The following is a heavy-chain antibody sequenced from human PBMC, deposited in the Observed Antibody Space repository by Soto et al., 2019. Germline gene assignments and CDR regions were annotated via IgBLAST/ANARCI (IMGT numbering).Heavy chain of an antibody. CDR2: IYYSGST. D-gene: IGHD1-7*01. J-gene: IGHJ5*02. V-gene: IGHV4-39*01. Sequence: SETLSLTCTVSGGSISSSSYYWGWIRQPPGKGLEWIGSIYYSGSTYYNPSPKSRVTISVDTSKNQFSLKLSSVTAADTAVYYCARHTSPGTFFTQPITWFDPWGQGTLVTVSS. CDR1: GGSISSSSYY. CDR3: ARHTSPGTFFTQPITWFDP.